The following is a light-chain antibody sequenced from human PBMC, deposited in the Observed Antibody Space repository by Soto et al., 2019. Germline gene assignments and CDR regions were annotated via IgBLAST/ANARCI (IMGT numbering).Light chain of an antibody. V-gene: IGKV3-20*01. J-gene: IGKJ5*01. CDR1: QTVSSY. CDR3: QRDGTSPIT. CDR2: GAS. Sequence: ENVLTQSPGTLSLSPGERATISCRASQTVSSYLTWYQQRPGQDPRLLISGASRRATSIPDRFSGSGSGTEFTLTIRGLEHEDFALYYCQRDGTSPITFGQGTRLEIK.